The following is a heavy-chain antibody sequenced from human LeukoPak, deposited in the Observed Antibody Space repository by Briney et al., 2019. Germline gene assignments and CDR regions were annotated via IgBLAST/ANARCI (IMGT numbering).Heavy chain of an antibody. CDR2: IYSGDST. CDR3: ARGISEQQLVFDY. D-gene: IGHD6-13*01. Sequence: PGGSLRLSCAASGFTVSSNYMSWVRQAPGKGLEWVSVIYSGDSTYYADSVKGRFTISRDNSKNTLYLQMNSLRAEDTAVYYCARGISEQQLVFDYWGQGTLVTVSS. V-gene: IGHV3-53*01. CDR1: GFTVSSNY. J-gene: IGHJ4*02.